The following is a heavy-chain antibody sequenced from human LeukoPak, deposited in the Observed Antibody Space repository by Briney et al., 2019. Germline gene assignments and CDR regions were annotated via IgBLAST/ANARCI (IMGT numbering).Heavy chain of an antibody. J-gene: IGHJ3*02. V-gene: IGHV4-34*01. Sequence: SETLSLTCAVYGGSFSGYYWSWIRQPPGKGLEWIGEINHSGSTNYNPSLKSRVTISVDTSKNQFSLKLSSVTAADTAVYYCARVNRLDAFDIWGQGTMVTVSS. CDR2: INHSGST. CDR3: ARVNRLDAFDI. CDR1: GGSFSGYY. D-gene: IGHD1-14*01.